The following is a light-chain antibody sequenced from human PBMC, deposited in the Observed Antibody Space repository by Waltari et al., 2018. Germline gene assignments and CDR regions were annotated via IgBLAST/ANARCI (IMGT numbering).Light chain of an antibody. CDR2: VNSDGSH. CDR3: QTGGHGTWV. J-gene: IGLJ3*02. V-gene: IGLV4-69*01. Sequence: QLVVTQSPSASASLGASVTLTCTLSSVHSSNVIAWLQQQPEKGPRYLMKVNSDGSHSKGDEIPDRFSGSSSGAERYLTISNLQSEDEADYYCQTGGHGTWVFGGGTKLTVL. CDR1: SVHSSNV.